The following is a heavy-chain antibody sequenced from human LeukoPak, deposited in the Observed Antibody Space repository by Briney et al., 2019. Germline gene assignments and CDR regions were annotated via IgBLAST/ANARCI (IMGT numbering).Heavy chain of an antibody. CDR2: IYHSGST. CDR3: AYYDFWSGYYPY. J-gene: IGHJ4*02. CDR1: GGSISSGGYY. V-gene: IGHV4-30-2*01. D-gene: IGHD3-3*01. Sequence: PSETLSLTCTVSGGSISSGGYYWSWIRQPPGKGLEWIGYIYHSGSTYYNPSLKSRVTISVDTSKNQFSLKLSSVTAADTAVYYCAYYDFWSGYYPYWGQGTLVTVSS.